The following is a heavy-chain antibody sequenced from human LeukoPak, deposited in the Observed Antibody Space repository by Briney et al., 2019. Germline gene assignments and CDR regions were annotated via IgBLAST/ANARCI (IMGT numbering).Heavy chain of an antibody. V-gene: IGHV3-53*01. Sequence: SGGSLRLSCAASGFIVSSYYMSWVRQAPGKGLEWVSIIYNDGRTYYVDSVKGRFTISRDNSKKTVYLQMNSLRVEDTAVYYCARGSTRGGDSDYWGQGTLVTVSS. CDR3: ARGSTRGGDSDY. J-gene: IGHJ4*02. CDR2: IYNDGRT. CDR1: GFIVSSYY. D-gene: IGHD3-16*01.